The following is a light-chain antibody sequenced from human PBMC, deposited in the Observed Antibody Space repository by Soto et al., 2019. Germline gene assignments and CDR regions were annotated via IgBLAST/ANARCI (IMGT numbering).Light chain of an antibody. J-gene: IGKJ2*01. Sequence: EIVLTQSPGTLSLSPGERATLSCRASQSVSSSYLAWHQQKPGQAPRLLIYGASSRATGIPDRFSGSGSGTDFTLSISRLEPEDFAVYYCQQYGSSPTYTFGQGTKLEIK. CDR3: QQYGSSPTYT. V-gene: IGKV3-20*01. CDR1: QSVSSSY. CDR2: GAS.